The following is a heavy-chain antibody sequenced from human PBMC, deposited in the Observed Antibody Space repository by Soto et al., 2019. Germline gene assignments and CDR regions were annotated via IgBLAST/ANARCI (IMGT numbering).Heavy chain of an antibody. CDR3: ARIGGYHGPLDY. D-gene: IGHD6-25*01. V-gene: IGHV4-61*01. CDR2: TYHRGSI. Sequence: SETLSLTCTVSGDSVTSDSYFWSWIRQAPGGGLEWIGYTYHRGSINYSPSLKSRVAISLDTSENQFSLKVNSVTAADTAVYYCARIGGYHGPLDYWGQGTPVTVSS. J-gene: IGHJ4*02. CDR1: GDSVTSDSYF.